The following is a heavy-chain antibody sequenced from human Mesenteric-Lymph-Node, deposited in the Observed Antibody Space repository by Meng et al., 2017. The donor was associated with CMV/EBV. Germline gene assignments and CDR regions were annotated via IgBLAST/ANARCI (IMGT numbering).Heavy chain of an antibody. CDR1: GGSVSSGSYD. D-gene: IGHD2-2*01. CDR3: ARGPDQLQENVQH. Sequence: AGGSVSSGSYDWNWIRQHPGKGLEWIGHISYSGGINYNPSLNSRVTISAVTSKNQFSLRLRSMTAADTAVYYCARGPDQLQENVQHWGQGTLVTVSS. J-gene: IGHJ1*01. V-gene: IGHV4-61*01. CDR2: ISYSGGI.